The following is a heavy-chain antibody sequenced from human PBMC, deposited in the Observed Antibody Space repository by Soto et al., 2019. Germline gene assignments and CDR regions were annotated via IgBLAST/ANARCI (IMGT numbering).Heavy chain of an antibody. CDR1: GGSFSGYY. D-gene: IGHD3-22*01. J-gene: IGHJ5*02. CDR3: ARDLLGYYDSSGYYINWFDP. Sequence: SETLSLTCAVYGGSFSGYYWSWIRQPPGKGLEWIGYIYYSGSTNYNPSLKSRVTISVDTSKNQFSLKLSSVTAADTAVYYCARDLLGYYDSSGYYINWFDPWGQGTLVTVSS. V-gene: IGHV4-59*01. CDR2: IYYSGST.